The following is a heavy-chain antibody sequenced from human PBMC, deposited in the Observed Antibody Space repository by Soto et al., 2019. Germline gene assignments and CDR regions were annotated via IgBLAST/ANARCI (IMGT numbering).Heavy chain of an antibody. Sequence: QVQLVESGGGVVQPGRSLRLSCAASGFTFSSYAMHWVRQAPGKGLEWVAVISYDGSNKYYADSVKGRFTISRDNSKNTLYLQMNSLRAEDTAVYYSARGAHIVATISYFDYWGQGTLVTVSS. CDR1: GFTFSSYA. CDR3: ARGAHIVATISYFDY. D-gene: IGHD5-12*01. CDR2: ISYDGSNK. V-gene: IGHV3-30-3*01. J-gene: IGHJ4*02.